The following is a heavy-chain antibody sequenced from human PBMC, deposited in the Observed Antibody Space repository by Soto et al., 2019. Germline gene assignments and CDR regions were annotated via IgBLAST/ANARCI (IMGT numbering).Heavy chain of an antibody. D-gene: IGHD2-8*01. Sequence: PGGSLRLSCAASGFTFSSYGMHWVRQAPGKGLEWVAVISYDGSNKYYADSVKGRFTISRDNSKNTLYLQMNSLRAEDTAVYYCAKDLGYCTNGVCFNFDYWGQGTLVTVPQ. V-gene: IGHV3-30*18. CDR1: GFTFSSYG. J-gene: IGHJ4*02. CDR2: ISYDGSNK. CDR3: AKDLGYCTNGVCFNFDY.